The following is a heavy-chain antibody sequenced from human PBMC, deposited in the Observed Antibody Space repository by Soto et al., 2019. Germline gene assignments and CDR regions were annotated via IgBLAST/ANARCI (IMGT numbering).Heavy chain of an antibody. J-gene: IGHJ6*02. V-gene: IGHV5-51*01. CDR1: GYSFTSYW. D-gene: IGHD5-18*01. CDR2: IYPGDSDT. Sequence: LGESLKISCKGSGYSFTSYWIGWVRQMPGKGLEWMGIIYPGDSDTRYSPSLQGQVTISADKSISTAYLQWSSLKASDTAMYYCARWGNSYGEDYYYYGMDVWGQGTTVTVSS. CDR3: ARWGNSYGEDYYYYGMDV.